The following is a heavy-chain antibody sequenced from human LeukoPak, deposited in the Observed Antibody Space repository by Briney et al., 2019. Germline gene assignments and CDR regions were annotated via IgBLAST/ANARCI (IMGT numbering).Heavy chain of an antibody. V-gene: IGHV3-23*01. CDR3: AKSMILIVVALFFDY. Sequence: PGGSLRLSCAASGFTFSSYAMSWVRQAPGKGLEWVSAISGSGGSTYYADSVKGRFTISRDNSKNTLYLQMNSLRAEDTAVYYSAKSMILIVVALFFDYWGQGTLVTVSS. J-gene: IGHJ4*02. D-gene: IGHD3-22*01. CDR2: ISGSGGST. CDR1: GFTFSSYA.